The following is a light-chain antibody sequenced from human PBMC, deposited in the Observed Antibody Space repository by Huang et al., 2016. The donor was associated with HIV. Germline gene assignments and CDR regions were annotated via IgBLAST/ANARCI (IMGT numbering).Light chain of an antibody. CDR2: AAS. V-gene: IGKV3-20*01. CDR3: QQYALSPWT. Sequence: EIVLTQSPGTLSFSPGQRLTLSCRASQTVSNDYLAWYQQKPGQSPRLLIYAASTRAAGIPDRVSGSGSATDFILTVSRLEPEDSAVYYCQQYALSPWTFGHGTKVEI. CDR1: QTVSNDY. J-gene: IGKJ1*01.